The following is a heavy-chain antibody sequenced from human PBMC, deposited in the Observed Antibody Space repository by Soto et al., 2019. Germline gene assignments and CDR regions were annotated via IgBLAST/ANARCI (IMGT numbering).Heavy chain of an antibody. V-gene: IGHV3-30*18. CDR3: LKGPGMDV. CDR2: ISYDGSNK. CDR1: GFTFSSYG. Sequence: GGSLRLSCAASGFTFSSYGMHWVRQAPGKGLEWVAVISYDGSNKYYADSVKGRFTISRDNSKNTLYLQMNSLRAEDTAVYYCLKGPGMDVWGQGTTVTVSS. J-gene: IGHJ6*02.